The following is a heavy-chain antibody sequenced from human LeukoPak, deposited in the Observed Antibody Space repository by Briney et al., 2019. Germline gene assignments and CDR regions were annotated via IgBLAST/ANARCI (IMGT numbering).Heavy chain of an antibody. Sequence: SETLSLTCAVSGGSISSGGYSWSWIRQPPGKGLEWIGYIYHSGSTYYNPSLKSRVTISVDTSKNQFSLKLSSVTAADTAVYYCARGVTSIYYFDYWGQGTLVTVSS. J-gene: IGHJ4*02. V-gene: IGHV4-30-2*01. D-gene: IGHD5-18*01. CDR3: ARGVTSIYYFDY. CDR1: GGSISSGGYS. CDR2: IYHSGST.